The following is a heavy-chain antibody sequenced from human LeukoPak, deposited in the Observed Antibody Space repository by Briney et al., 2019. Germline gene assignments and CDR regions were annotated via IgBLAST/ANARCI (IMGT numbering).Heavy chain of an antibody. CDR1: GFTFSDYS. D-gene: IGHD3-3*01. CDR3: ARLNYDFWSGIWEGYYMDV. V-gene: IGHV3-21*01. Sequence: GGSLRLSCAASGFTFSDYSMNWVRQAPGKGLEWVSSLSSNSLYIYYAGSVKGRFTVSRDNAKKSLSLQVNSLRAEDTAVYYCARLNYDFWSGIWEGYYMDVWGKGTTVTVSS. CDR2: LSSNSLYI. J-gene: IGHJ6*03.